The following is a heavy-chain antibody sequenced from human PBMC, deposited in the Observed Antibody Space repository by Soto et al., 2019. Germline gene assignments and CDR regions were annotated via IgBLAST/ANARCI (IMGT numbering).Heavy chain of an antibody. J-gene: IGHJ6*02. CDR1: GGSFSGYY. CDR3: AREPQLVRYYYYYGMDV. V-gene: IGHV4-34*01. Sequence: PSETLSLTCAVYGGSFSGYYWSWIRQPPGKGLEWIGEINHSGSTNYNPSLKSRVTISVDTSKNQFSLKLSSVTAADTAVYYCAREPQLVRYYYYYGMDVWGQGITVTVSS. D-gene: IGHD6-13*01. CDR2: INHSGST.